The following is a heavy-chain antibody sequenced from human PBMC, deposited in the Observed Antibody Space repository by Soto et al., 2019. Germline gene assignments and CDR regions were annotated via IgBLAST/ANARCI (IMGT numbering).Heavy chain of an antibody. V-gene: IGHV3-30*03. Sequence: QVQLVESGGGVVQPGRALRLSCAVSGFTVSTYGMHWVRQAPGKGLEWVAVISREGGTKYYADSVKGRFTISRDNSSNTLFLETNSLRGDGLAVEYGTGDVASGYWGQGTLVTVSS. D-gene: IGHD2-21*02. J-gene: IGHJ4*02. CDR3: TGDVASGY. CDR1: GFTVSTYG. CDR2: ISREGGTK.